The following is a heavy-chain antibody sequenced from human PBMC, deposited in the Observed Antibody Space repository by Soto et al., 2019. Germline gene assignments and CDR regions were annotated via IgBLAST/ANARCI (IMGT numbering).Heavy chain of an antibody. CDR1: GFTLSSYA. CDR2: SSGSGGST. D-gene: IGHD6-19*01. CDR3: ANKIAVAGSVWGFDY. J-gene: IGHJ4*02. Sequence: GGSLRLSCAASGFTLSSYAMSWVRQAPGKGLEWVSASSGSGGSTYYADSVKGRFTISRDNSKNTLYLQMNSLRAEDTAVYYCANKIAVAGSVWGFDYWGQGTLVTVSS. V-gene: IGHV3-23*01.